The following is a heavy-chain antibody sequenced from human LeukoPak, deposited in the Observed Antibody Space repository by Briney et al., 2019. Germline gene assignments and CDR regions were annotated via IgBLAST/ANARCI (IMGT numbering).Heavy chain of an antibody. V-gene: IGHV3-23*01. D-gene: IGHD2-15*01. CDR3: FPDYCNGGSCYLNWFVP. J-gene: IGHJ5*02. CDR1: GFTFSSYF. CDR2: ISGSGSST. Sequence: PGGSLRLSCAASGFTFSSYFLRGVRQPPWKGLAWVSTISGSGSSTYYADSVKGRFTISTDNAKSTLYLQMNSLRAEDTAVYYSFPDYCNGGSCYLNWFVPWGQGTLVTVSS.